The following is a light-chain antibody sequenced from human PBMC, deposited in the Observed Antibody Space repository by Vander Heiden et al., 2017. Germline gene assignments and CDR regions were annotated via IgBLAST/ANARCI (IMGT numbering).Light chain of an antibody. CDR1: QTVTSNY. V-gene: IGKV3-20*01. Sequence: EMVLTQSPGTLSLSPGERATLSCRASQTVTSNYLAWYQQKLGQAPRLLISGASTRDAGIPDRFSGSGSGTDFTLTISRLEPDDFAVYYCQQYGNSPPYTFGQGTKVEIK. J-gene: IGKJ2*01. CDR2: GAS. CDR3: QQYGNSPPYT.